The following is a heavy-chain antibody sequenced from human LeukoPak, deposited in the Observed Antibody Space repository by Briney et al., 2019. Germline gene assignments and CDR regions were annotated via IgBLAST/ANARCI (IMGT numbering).Heavy chain of an antibody. V-gene: IGHV4-59*08. D-gene: IGHD2-21*02. CDR2: IYSSGST. CDR1: GGSISSYY. Sequence: PSETLSLTCTVSGGSISSYYWSWIRQPPGKGLEWIGYIYSSGSTKYNPSLKSRVTISVDTPNNQFLLRLSSVTAADTAVYYCARHYCGGDCYTRFDYWGQGTLVTVSS. J-gene: IGHJ4*02. CDR3: ARHYCGGDCYTRFDY.